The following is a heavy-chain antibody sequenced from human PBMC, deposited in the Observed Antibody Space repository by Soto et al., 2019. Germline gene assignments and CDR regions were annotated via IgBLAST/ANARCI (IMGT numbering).Heavy chain of an antibody. CDR2: VYHSGST. V-gene: IGHV4-4*02. J-gene: IGHJ5*02. CDR1: GDSISSTHW. D-gene: IGHD2-21*01. CDR3: ATLPPRIVVTVLTIPT. Sequence: QVYLHQSGPGLVKPSGTLSLTCAVSGDSISSTHWWTWVLQTPWKGLEWLGEVYHSGSTSYNPSLKSRVTISVAKSNIQFSLKLTSVTGADTAVYYCATLPPRIVVTVLTIPTWGQGTLVSVSS.